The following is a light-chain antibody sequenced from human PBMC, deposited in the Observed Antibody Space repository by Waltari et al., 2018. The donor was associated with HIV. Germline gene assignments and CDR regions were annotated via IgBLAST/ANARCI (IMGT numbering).Light chain of an antibody. CDR2: DAS. CDR1: QSVGFH. Sequence: EIVLTRSPATLSHSPGERATLSCRASQSVGFHLAWYQQKPGQAPRLLIYDASNRATGTPARFSGSGSGTDFALTISSLEPEDFAVYYCQQRSDWPPITFGQGTRLEIK. V-gene: IGKV3-11*01. J-gene: IGKJ5*01. CDR3: QQRSDWPPIT.